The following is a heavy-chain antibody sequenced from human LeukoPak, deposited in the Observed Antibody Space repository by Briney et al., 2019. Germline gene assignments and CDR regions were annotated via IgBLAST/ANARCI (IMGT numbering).Heavy chain of an antibody. J-gene: IGHJ6*03. D-gene: IGHD1-1*01. CDR1: GFTFSSFD. V-gene: IGHV3-13*01. Sequence: GGTLRLSCAASGFTFSSFDMHWVRQPTGQGLEWVSTIGTASDTYYPGSVEGRFTLSRDNAKNSLYLQMNSLTAGDTAVYYCARGPPRGKYYYMDVWGKGTTVTVSS. CDR2: IGTASDT. CDR3: ARGPPRGKYYYMDV.